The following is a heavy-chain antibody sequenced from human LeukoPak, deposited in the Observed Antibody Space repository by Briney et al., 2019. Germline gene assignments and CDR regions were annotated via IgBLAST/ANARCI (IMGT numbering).Heavy chain of an antibody. D-gene: IGHD6-19*01. CDR3: ARTQWLEDAFDF. V-gene: IGHV1-18*01. CDR1: DDTFSNYG. Sequence: ASVKLSCKASDDTFSNYGISWVRQAPGQGLEWMGWISTYNGNTHYAQKFQGRVTMTTDTSTNIAYLELRDLRSDDTAVYYCARTQWLEDAFDFWGQGTVVTVSS. J-gene: IGHJ3*01. CDR2: ISTYNGNT.